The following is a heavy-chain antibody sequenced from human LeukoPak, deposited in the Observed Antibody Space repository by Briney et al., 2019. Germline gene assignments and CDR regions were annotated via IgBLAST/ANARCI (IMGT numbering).Heavy chain of an antibody. CDR3: ARLSRRTVAGTGGNYYYYYMDV. CDR1: GGSSSGYY. J-gene: IGHJ6*03. D-gene: IGHD6-19*01. V-gene: IGHV4-34*01. Sequence: SETLSLTCAVYGGSSSGYYWSWIRQPPGKGLEWIGEINHSGSTNSNPSLKSRVTVSVDTSKNQFSVKVNSVTAADTAVYYCARLSRRTVAGTGGNYYYYYMDVWGKGTTVTISS. CDR2: INHSGST.